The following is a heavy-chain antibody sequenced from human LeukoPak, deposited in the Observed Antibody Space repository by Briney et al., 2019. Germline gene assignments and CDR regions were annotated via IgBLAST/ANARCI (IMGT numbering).Heavy chain of an antibody. CDR2: IYNSGST. CDR3: ARRSNPPGRIDH. CDR1: GFTVGYNY. V-gene: IGHV3-66*04. J-gene: IGHJ4*02. Sequence: GGSLRLSCAASGFTVGYNYMTWVRQAPGKGLEWVAAIYNSGSTYYADSVRGRFTISRDNSKNTMYLQMNSLKGEDTAVYYCARRSNPPGRIDHWGQGTLVTVSS. D-gene: IGHD1-14*01.